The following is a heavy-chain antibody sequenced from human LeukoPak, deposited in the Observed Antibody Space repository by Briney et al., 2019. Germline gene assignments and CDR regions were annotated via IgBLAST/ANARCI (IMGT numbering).Heavy chain of an antibody. V-gene: IGHV3-23*01. D-gene: IGHD3-22*01. CDR1: GFTFSSYA. J-gene: IGHJ4*02. Sequence: PGGSLRLSCVASGFTFSSYAMSWVRQAPGKGLEWVSTISDSGGSTYYADSVKGRFTIPRDNSKNTLYLQMNSLRAEDTAVYCCAKKPSSGYYYIDYWGQGTLVTVSS. CDR2: ISDSGGST. CDR3: AKKPSSGYYYIDY.